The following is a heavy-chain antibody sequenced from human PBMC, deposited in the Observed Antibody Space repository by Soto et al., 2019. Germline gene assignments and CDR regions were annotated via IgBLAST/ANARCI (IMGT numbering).Heavy chain of an antibody. CDR2: IYWDDDK. V-gene: IGHV2-5*02. J-gene: IGHJ4*02. Sequence: SGPTLVNPTPALTLTCTFSGFSLNTNGVGVGWIRQPPGKALEWLALIYWDDDKRYSPSLKSRLTITKDTSKNQVVLTMTNMDPVDTATYHCAHARYYGSAYYFNYWGQGTLVTVSS. CDR1: GFSLNTNGVG. CDR3: AHARYYGSAYYFNY. D-gene: IGHD3-10*01.